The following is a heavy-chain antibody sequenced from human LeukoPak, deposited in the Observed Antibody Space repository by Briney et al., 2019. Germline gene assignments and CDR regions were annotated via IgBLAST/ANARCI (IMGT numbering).Heavy chain of an antibody. D-gene: IGHD4-17*01. J-gene: IGHJ6*02. CDR2: ISYDGSNK. V-gene: IGHV3-30-3*01. Sequence: GGSLRLSCAASGFTFSSYAMHWVRQAPGKGLEWVAVISYDGSNKYYADSVKGRFTIPRDNSKNTLYLQMNSLRAEDTAVYYCARDDQRMTTVTRPYYYYGMDVWGQGTTVTVSS. CDR3: ARDDQRMTTVTRPYYYYGMDV. CDR1: GFTFSSYA.